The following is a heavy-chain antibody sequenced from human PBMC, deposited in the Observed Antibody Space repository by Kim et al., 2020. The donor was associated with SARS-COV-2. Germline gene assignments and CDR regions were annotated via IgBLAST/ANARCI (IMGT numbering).Heavy chain of an antibody. CDR2: IKQDGSEK. D-gene: IGHD3-22*01. V-gene: IGHV3-7*01. CDR3: ARDPGRGHSSGYYYYYYMDV. CDR1: GFTFSSYW. Sequence: GGSLRLSCAASGFTFSSYWMSWVRQAPGKGLEWVANIKQDGSEKYYVDSVKGRFTISRDNAKNSLYLQMNSLRAEDTAVYYCARDPGRGHSSGYYYYYYMDVWGKGTTVTVSS. J-gene: IGHJ6*03.